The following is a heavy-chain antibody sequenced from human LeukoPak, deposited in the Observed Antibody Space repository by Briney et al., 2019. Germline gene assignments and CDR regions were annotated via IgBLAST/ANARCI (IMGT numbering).Heavy chain of an antibody. D-gene: IGHD6-6*01. CDR1: GFTFSSYA. V-gene: IGHV3-23*01. Sequence: GGSLRLSCAASGFTFSSYAMSWVRQAPGKGLEWVSAISGSGGSTYYADSVKGRFTISRDNSKNTLYLQMNSLRAEDTAVYYCANGIGYSSSSDLDYWDQGTLVTVSS. CDR3: ANGIGYSSSSDLDY. J-gene: IGHJ4*02. CDR2: ISGSGGST.